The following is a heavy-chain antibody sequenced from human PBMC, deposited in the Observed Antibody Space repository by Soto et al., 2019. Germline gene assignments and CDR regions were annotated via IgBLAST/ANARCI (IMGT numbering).Heavy chain of an antibody. J-gene: IGHJ4*02. D-gene: IGHD6-13*01. V-gene: IGHV3-30*18. CDR1: GFIFPNFG. CDR2: VSSDGSRK. CDR3: AKSWNLDFSATWYAPDY. Sequence: PGGSLRLSCEASGFIFPNFGLHWVRQDPGKGLQWLGVVSSDGSRKYYADSVRGRLNISRDNPKNTLYLQLDRLSADDTAVYYCAKSWNLDFSATWYAPDYWGQGTLVTVSS.